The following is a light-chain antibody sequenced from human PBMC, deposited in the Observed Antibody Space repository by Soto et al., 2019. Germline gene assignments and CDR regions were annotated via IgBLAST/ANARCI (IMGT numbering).Light chain of an antibody. CDR1: TGAVTNGHY. V-gene: IGLV7-46*01. Sequence: QAVVTQEPSLTVSPGGTVTLTCASSTGAVTNGHYPYWFQQKPGQAPRTLIYDTSNKPSWTPARFSGSLPGGKPFLTLSGAQPEDEADYFWLLFFGGARRVFGGGTKLTVL. CDR3: LLFFGGARRV. J-gene: IGLJ2*01. CDR2: DTS.